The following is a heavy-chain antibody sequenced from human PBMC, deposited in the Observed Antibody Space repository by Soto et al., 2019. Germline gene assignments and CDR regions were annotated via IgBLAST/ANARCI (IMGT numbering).Heavy chain of an antibody. CDR2: VHTSGSS. V-gene: IGHV4-4*07. CDR1: GGSISPHY. Sequence: QVQLRESGPGLVKPSETLSLTCNVSGGSISPHYVNWIRQPAGKGLEWIGRVHTSGSSDYSPSLKGRGTMSVDTSKKQFSPKLNSGTAADTAGYYCAREVYTSGWNYDYWGQGILATVSS. CDR3: AREVYTSGWNYDY. D-gene: IGHD6-19*01. J-gene: IGHJ4*02.